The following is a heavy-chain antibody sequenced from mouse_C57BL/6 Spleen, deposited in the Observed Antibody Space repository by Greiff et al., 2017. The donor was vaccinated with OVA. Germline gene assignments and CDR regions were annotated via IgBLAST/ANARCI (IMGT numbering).Heavy chain of an antibody. D-gene: IGHD4-1*01. CDR1: GFTFSDYY. CDR2: INYDGSST. CDR3: ARKLTGDYFDY. J-gene: IGHJ2*01. V-gene: IGHV5-16*01. Sequence: EVQLVESEGGLVQPGSSMKLSCTASGFTFSDYYMAWVRQVPEKGLEWVANINYDGSSTYYLDSLKSRFIISRDNAKNILYLQMSSLKSEDTATYYCARKLTGDYFDYWGQGTTLTVSS.